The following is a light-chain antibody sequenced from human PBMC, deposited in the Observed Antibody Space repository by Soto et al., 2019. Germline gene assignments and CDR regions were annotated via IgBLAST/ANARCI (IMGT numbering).Light chain of an antibody. CDR2: WAS. V-gene: IGKV4-1*01. J-gene: IGKJ1*01. CDR3: QQYYSTPQT. CDR1: QSVLYSSNNKNY. Sequence: DILMTHSPDALAVSLGERATINCKSSQSVLYSSNNKNYLAWYQQKPGQPPKLLIYWASTRESGVPDRFSGSGSGTDFTLTISSLQAEDVAVYYCQQYYSTPQTFGQGTMV.